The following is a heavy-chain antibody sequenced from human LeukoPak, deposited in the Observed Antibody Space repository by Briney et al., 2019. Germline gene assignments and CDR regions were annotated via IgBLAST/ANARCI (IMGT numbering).Heavy chain of an antibody. CDR3: ARAGSGSGWYFDY. J-gene: IGHJ4*02. Sequence: ASVKVSCKASGYTFTDYYMHWVRQAPGQGLEWMGWINPNSGGTNYAQKLQGRVTMTTDTSTSTAYMELRSLRFDDTAVYYCARAGSGSGWYFDYWGQGTLVTVSS. V-gene: IGHV1-2*02. D-gene: IGHD6-19*01. CDR2: INPNSGGT. CDR1: GYTFTDYY.